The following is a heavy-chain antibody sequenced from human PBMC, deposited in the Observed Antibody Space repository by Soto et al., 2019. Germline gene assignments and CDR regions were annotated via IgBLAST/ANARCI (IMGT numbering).Heavy chain of an antibody. V-gene: IGHV3-74*01. Sequence: EVQLVESGGALVQPGGSLRLSCAASGFTFSSYWMHWVRQAPGEGLVWVSRIKTDGSSTSYADSVKGRFTISRDNAKNTKYLQMDSLRADDSAVYYCARVGVGHYEFDYWGQGTLVTVSS. CDR1: GFTFSSYW. CDR2: IKTDGSST. D-gene: IGHD3-16*01. CDR3: ARVGVGHYEFDY. J-gene: IGHJ4*02.